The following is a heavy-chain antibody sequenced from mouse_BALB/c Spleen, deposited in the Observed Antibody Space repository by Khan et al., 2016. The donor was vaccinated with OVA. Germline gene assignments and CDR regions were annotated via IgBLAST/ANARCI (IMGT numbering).Heavy chain of an antibody. Sequence: QLEESGPGLVKPSQSLSLTCTVTGYSITSNYAWNWIRQFPGNKLEWMGYISYSGSTNYNPSLKSRISITRDTSKKQFFLQLNSVTTEDTATYYCARGNYYGYAMDYWGQGTSITVSA. D-gene: IGHD1-1*01. CDR2: ISYSGST. J-gene: IGHJ4*01. CDR1: GYSITSNYA. V-gene: IGHV3-2*02. CDR3: ARGNYYGYAMDY.